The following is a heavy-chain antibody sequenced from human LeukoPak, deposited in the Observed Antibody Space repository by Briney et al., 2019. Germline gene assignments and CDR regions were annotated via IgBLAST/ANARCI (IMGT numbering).Heavy chain of an antibody. Sequence: PSETLSLTCTVSGDSISSYNYFWGWIRQPPGKGLEWVGSIYYRGNTYYNPSLKSRVTLSADTSKNQFSLKVTSVTAADTAVYYCARSVNIVVEYYFDYWGQGTLVTVSS. J-gene: IGHJ4*02. D-gene: IGHD2-15*01. CDR2: IYYRGNT. CDR3: ARSVNIVVEYYFDY. CDR1: GDSISSYNYF. V-gene: IGHV4-39*01.